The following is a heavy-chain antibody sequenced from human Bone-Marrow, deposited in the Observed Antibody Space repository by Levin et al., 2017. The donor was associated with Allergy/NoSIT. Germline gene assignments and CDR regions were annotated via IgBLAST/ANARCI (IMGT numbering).Heavy chain of an antibody. CDR2: ISHTGGHQ. D-gene: IGHD3-3*01. J-gene: IGHJ4*02. CDR3: ARRATGFWSGHTDY. CDR1: GFSFSPYS. Sequence: PGGSLRLSCEGSGFSFSPYSMHWVRQAPGKGLEWVAVISHTGGHQYYADSVRGRFTVSRDNSRNTLYLLMDTLTTDDTATYYCARRATGFWSGHTDYWGPGTLVTVSS. V-gene: IGHV3-30*19.